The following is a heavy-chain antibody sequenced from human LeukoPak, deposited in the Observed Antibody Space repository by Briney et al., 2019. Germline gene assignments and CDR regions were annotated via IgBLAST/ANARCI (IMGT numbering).Heavy chain of an antibody. CDR2: ISWNSGSI. Sequence: SLRLSCAASGFTFDDYAMHWVRQAPGKGLEWVSGISWNSGSIGYADSVKGRFTISRDNAKNSLYLQMNSLRAEDTALYYCAKVRYRYNWNDVEFDYWGQGTLVTVSS. CDR1: GFTFDDYA. V-gene: IGHV3-9*01. D-gene: IGHD1-20*01. J-gene: IGHJ4*02. CDR3: AKVRYRYNWNDVEFDY.